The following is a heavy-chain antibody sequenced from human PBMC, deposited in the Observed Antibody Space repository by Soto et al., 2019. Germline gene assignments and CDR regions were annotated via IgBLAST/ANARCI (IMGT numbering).Heavy chain of an antibody. D-gene: IGHD2-21*02. Sequence: QVRLQESGPGLVKPSETLSLTCTVSGGSISRYYWSWIRQPPGKGLEWIGYMYNTGSTIYIPSLKSRVTTSVDTSNNQFSPKLNSVTAADTAVYYCARDLWGYCGADCYPLDVWGQGTTVTVSS. V-gene: IGHV4-59*01. J-gene: IGHJ6*02. CDR2: MYNTGST. CDR3: ARDLWGYCGADCYPLDV. CDR1: GGSISRYY.